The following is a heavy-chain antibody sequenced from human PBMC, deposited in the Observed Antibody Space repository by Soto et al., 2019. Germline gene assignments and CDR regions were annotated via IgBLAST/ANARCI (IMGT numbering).Heavy chain of an antibody. V-gene: IGHV4-61*01. J-gene: IGHJ4*02. CDR1: GGSVSSGSYY. D-gene: IGHD4-4*01. CDR3: ARAALYSNSESDY. Sequence: SETLSLTCTVSGGSVSSGSYYWSWIRQPPGKGLEWIGYIYYSGSTNYNPSLKSRVTISVDTSKNQFSLKLSSVTAADTAVYYCARAALYSNSESDYWGQGTLVTVSS. CDR2: IYYSGST.